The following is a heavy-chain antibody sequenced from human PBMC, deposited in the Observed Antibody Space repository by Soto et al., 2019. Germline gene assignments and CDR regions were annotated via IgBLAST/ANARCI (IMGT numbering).Heavy chain of an antibody. CDR2: INPSGGST. J-gene: IGHJ4*02. CDR3: ARGLVVVVAVTFFHPRY. Sequence: ASVKVSCKASGYTFTSYYMHWVRQAPGQGLEWMGIINPSGGSTSYAQKFQGRVTMTRDTSTSTVYMELSSLRSEDTAVYYCARGLVVVVAVTFFHPRYWGQGTLVPVSS. D-gene: IGHD2-15*01. V-gene: IGHV1-46*01. CDR1: GYTFTSYY.